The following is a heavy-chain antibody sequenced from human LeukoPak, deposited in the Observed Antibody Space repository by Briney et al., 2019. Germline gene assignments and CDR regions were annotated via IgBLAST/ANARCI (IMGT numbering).Heavy chain of an antibody. V-gene: IGHV4-34*01. D-gene: IGHD3-10*01. Sequence: PSETLSLTWAVYGASFSGYYWSWISQPPGKGMEWIGEIKHSGSTNYNPSLKSRAAISVDTSKNQCSLKLSAVTAAETAVYYCARGLFMVRGPKGAFDIWGQGTMVTVPS. J-gene: IGHJ3*02. CDR2: IKHSGST. CDR3: ARGLFMVRGPKGAFDI. CDR1: GASFSGYY.